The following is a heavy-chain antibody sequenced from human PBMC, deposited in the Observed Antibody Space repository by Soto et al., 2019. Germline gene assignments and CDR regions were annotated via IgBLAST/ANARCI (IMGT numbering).Heavy chain of an antibody. CDR2: ISGSGGST. J-gene: IGHJ4*02. CDR1: GFTFSTYA. CDR3: AKNWDTTFSSSSH. D-gene: IGHD6-6*01. Sequence: GGSLRLSCAAPGFTFSTYAMSWVRQAPGKGLEWVSAISGSGGSTYYADSVKGRFTISRDKSKNTLFLQMNSLRAEDTAVYYCAKNWDTTFSSSSHWGQGTLVTVSS. V-gene: IGHV3-23*01.